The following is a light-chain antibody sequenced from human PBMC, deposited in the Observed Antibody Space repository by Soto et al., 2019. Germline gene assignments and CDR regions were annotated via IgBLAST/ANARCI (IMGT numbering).Light chain of an antibody. CDR1: QSVSSN. V-gene: IGKV3-15*01. J-gene: IGKJ1*01. CDR2: GAS. CDR3: QQYNNWPPWT. Sequence: EIVMTQSPATLSVTPGERATLSCRASQSVSSNLAWYQQKPGQAPRLLIYGASTRATGCPVRFSGSGSGTEFTLTITSLQSEDFGVYYCQQYNNWPPWTFGQGTKVEIK.